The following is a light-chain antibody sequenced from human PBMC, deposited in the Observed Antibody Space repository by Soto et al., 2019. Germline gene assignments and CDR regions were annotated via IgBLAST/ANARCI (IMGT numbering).Light chain of an antibody. CDR1: QSVNNNY. Sequence: EIVGTQSPGTLSLSPGERATLACRASQSVNNNYLAWYQPKPGQAPRLLIYGASSRATGIPDRFSGSGAWIELTLTISIREPGDYAESYCQQYGSSQHTLGQRTNLETK. J-gene: IGKJ2*01. V-gene: IGKV3-20*01. CDR2: GAS. CDR3: QQYGSSQHT.